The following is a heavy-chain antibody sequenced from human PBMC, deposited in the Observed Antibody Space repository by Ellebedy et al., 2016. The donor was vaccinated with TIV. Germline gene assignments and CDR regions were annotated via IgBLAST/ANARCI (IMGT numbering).Heavy chain of an antibody. CDR3: ARIRKGSGYDYYYYGMDV. CDR1: GFSLSTSGMC. D-gene: IGHD5-12*01. J-gene: IGHJ6*02. Sequence: SGPTLVTPTQTLTLTCTFSGFSLSTSGMCVSWIRQPPGKALEWLALIDWDDDKYYSTSLKTRLTISKDTSKNQVVLTMTNMDPVDTATYYCARIRKGSGYDYYYYGMDVWGQGTTVTVSS. V-gene: IGHV2-70*01. CDR2: IDWDDDK.